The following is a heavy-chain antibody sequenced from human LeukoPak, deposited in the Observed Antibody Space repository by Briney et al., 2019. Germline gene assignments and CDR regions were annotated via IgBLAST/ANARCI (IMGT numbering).Heavy chain of an antibody. D-gene: IGHD2-2*01. CDR2: FDPEDGET. CDR3: ATSPIVVVPAALLNYYDMDV. CDR1: GYTLTELS. Sequence: ASVKVSCKVSGYTLTELSMHWVRQAPGKGLEWMGGFDPEDGETIYAQKFQGRVTMTEDTSTDTAYMELSSLRSEDTAVYYCATSPIVVVPAALLNYYDMDVWGQGTTVTVSS. J-gene: IGHJ6*02. V-gene: IGHV1-24*01.